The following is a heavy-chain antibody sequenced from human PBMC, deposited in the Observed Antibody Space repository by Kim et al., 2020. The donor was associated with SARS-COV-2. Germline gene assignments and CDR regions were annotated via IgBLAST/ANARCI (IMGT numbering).Heavy chain of an antibody. CDR2: ISGSGGST. CDR3: AKCNGYSSSWYPGDWFDP. J-gene: IGHJ5*02. Sequence: GGSLRLFCAASGFTFSSYAMSWVRQAPGKGLEWVSAISGSGGSTYYADSVKGRFTISRDNSKNTLYLQMNSLRAEDTAVYYCAKCNGYSSSWYPGDWFDPWGQGTLVTVSS. V-gene: IGHV3-23*01. CDR1: GFTFSSYA. D-gene: IGHD6-13*01.